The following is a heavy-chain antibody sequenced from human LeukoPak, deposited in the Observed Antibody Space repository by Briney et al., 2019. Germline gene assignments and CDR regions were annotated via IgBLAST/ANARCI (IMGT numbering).Heavy chain of an antibody. CDR1: GFTFRNYG. CDR2: ISGSGYIT. V-gene: IGHV3-23*01. J-gene: IGHJ4*02. Sequence: GGSLRLSCAASGFTFRNYGMSWVRQAPGKGLEWASAISGSGYITYYADSVRGRFTISRDNSNNTLYLQMNSLRAEDTAVYYCARDQEIYYDILTGRHYFDYWGQGALVTVSS. CDR3: ARDQEIYYDILTGRHYFDY. D-gene: IGHD3-9*01.